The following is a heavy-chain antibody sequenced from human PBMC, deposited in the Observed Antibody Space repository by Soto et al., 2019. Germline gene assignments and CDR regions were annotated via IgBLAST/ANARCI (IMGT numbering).Heavy chain of an antibody. CDR3: ARSMVRGGNAFDI. D-gene: IGHD3-10*01. J-gene: IGHJ3*02. CDR2: IGTAGVA. CDR1: GFTFSSYD. V-gene: IGHV3-13*04. Sequence: EVQLVESGGGLVQPGGSLRLSCAASGFTFSSYDMHWVRQATGKGLEWVSGIGTAGVAYYPGSVKGRFTISRENAKNSLYLQMNSLRTGDTAAYYCARSMVRGGNAFDIWGQGTMVTVSS.